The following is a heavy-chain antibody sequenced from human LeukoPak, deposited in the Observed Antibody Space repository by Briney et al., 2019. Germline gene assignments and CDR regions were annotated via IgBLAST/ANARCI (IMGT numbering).Heavy chain of an antibody. CDR2: ISASGGST. J-gene: IGHJ4*02. V-gene: IGHV3-23*01. CDR3: AKDRRWESPHYLDS. CDR1: GFTFSSSA. D-gene: IGHD1-26*01. Sequence: GGSLRLSCAASGFTFSSSAMSWVRQVPGKGLEWVSGISASGGSTSYADSVRGRFTISRDNSKNTLYVQMNSLRDEDTAVYYCAKDRRWESPHYLDSWGQGTLVTVSS.